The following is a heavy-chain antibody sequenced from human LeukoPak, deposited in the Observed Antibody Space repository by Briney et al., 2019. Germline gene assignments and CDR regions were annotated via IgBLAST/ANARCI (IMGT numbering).Heavy chain of an antibody. Sequence: ASVKVSCKASGYTFTSYDINWVRQATGQGLEWMGRINPNSGGTNYAQKFQGRVTMTRDTSISTAYMELSRLRSDDTAVYYCARLVAATFDYWGQGTLVTVSS. J-gene: IGHJ4*02. CDR1: GYTFTSYD. CDR3: ARLVAATFDY. D-gene: IGHD2-15*01. V-gene: IGHV1-2*06. CDR2: INPNSGGT.